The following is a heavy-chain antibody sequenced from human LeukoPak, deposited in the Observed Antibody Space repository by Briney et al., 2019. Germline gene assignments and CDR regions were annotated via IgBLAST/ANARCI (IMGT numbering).Heavy chain of an antibody. CDR1: GFTFSSYG. D-gene: IGHD5-18*01. V-gene: IGHV3-30*18. J-gene: IGHJ4*02. CDR2: ISYDGSNK. CDR3: AKDLSDTAMVFDY. Sequence: GGSLRLSCAASGFTFSSYGMHWVRRAPGKGLEWVAVISYDGSNKYYADSVRGRFTISRDNSKNTLYLQMNSLRAEDTAVYYCAKDLSDTAMVFDYWGQGTLVTVSS.